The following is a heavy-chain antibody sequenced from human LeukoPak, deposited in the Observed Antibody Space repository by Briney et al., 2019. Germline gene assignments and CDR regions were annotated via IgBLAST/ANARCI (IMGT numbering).Heavy chain of an antibody. CDR1: GFTFSDYY. CDR3: ARDRRQDSSGYYLNYYYYMDV. D-gene: IGHD3-22*01. J-gene: IGHJ6*03. V-gene: IGHV3-11*01. Sequence: GGSLRLSCAASGFTFSDYYMSWVRQAPGKGLEWVSYISSSGSTIYYADSVKGRFTISRDNAKNSLYLQMNSLRAEDTAVYYCARDRRQDSSGYYLNYYYYMDVWGKGTTVTVSS. CDR2: ISSSGSTI.